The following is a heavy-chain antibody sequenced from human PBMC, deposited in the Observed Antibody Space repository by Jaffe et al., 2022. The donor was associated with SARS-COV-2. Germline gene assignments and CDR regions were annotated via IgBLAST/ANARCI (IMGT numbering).Heavy chain of an antibody. J-gene: IGHJ2*01. CDR2: IHYSGST. Sequence: QVQLQESGPGLVKPSETLSLTCTVSGDSISSYYWSWIRQPPGKGLEWIGYIHYSGSTNYNPSLKSRVTISVDTPKNQFSLKLSSVTAADTAVYFCASQWGGDWYFDLWGRGTLVTVSS. V-gene: IGHV4-59*01. D-gene: IGHD3-16*01. CDR3: ASQWGGDWYFDL. CDR1: GDSISSYY.